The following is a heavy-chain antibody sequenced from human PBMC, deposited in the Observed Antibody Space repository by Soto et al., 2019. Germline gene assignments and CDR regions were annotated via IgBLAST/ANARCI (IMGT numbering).Heavy chain of an antibody. CDR3: ARGFLGDIVLVPAAVYGMHV. Sequence: ASVKVSCKASGYTFTGYYMHWVRQAPGQGLEWMGWIDPNSGGTNYAQKFQGWVTMTRDTSISTAYMELSRLRSDDTAVYYCARGFLGDIVLVPAAVYGMHVWGQGTTVTVSS. CDR2: IDPNSGGT. V-gene: IGHV1-2*04. CDR1: GYTFTGYY. J-gene: IGHJ6*02. D-gene: IGHD2-2*01.